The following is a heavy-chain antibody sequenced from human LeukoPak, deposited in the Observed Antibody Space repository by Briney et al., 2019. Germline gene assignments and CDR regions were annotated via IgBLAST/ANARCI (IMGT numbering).Heavy chain of an antibody. V-gene: IGHV4-34*01. J-gene: IGHJ4*02. Sequence: SETLSLTCAVYGGSFSGYYWSWIRQPPGKGLEWIGEINHSGSTNYNPSLKSRVTISVDTSKNQFSLKLSSVTAADTAVYYCARHPSLLWFGELSEDYWGQGTLVTVSS. CDR2: INHSGST. CDR1: GGSFSGYY. D-gene: IGHD3-10*01. CDR3: ARHPSLLWFGELSEDY.